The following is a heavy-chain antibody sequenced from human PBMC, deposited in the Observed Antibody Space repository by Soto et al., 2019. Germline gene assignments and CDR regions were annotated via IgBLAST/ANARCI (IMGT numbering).Heavy chain of an antibody. CDR1: GYSISSGYY. CDR2: IYHSGST. Sequence: SETLSLTCAVSGYSISSGYYWGWIRQPPGKGLEWIGSIYHSGSTYYNPSLKSRVTISVDTSKNQFSLKLSSVTAADTAVYYCARDPAQYGSGSYYWGQGTLVTVS. CDR3: ARDPAQYGSGSYY. J-gene: IGHJ4*02. D-gene: IGHD3-10*01. V-gene: IGHV4-38-2*02.